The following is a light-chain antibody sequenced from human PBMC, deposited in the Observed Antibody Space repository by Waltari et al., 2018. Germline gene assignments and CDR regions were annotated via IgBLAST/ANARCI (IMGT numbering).Light chain of an antibody. J-gene: IGKJ4*01. V-gene: IGKV4-1*01. Sequence: DIVMTQSPDSLAVSLGERATINCKSSQSVLYSSNNKNYLAWYQQKPGHPPKLLIYCASTRESGVPDRFSGSGSGTDFTLTISSLQAEDVAVYYCQQYYSTPPTFGGGTKVEIK. CDR3: QQYYSTPPT. CDR2: CAS. CDR1: QSVLYSSNNKNY.